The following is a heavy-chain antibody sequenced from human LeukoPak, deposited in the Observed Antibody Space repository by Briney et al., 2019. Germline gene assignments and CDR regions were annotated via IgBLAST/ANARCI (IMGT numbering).Heavy chain of an antibody. CDR1: GFTFSSYW. Sequence: GGSLRLSCGASGFTFSSYWMHWVRQAPGKGLVWVSRINNDGSSTSYADSVQGRFTISRDNAKNTLYLQMNSLRAEDTALYYFARVGRGDYYYYYMDVWGKGTTVTVSS. J-gene: IGHJ6*03. D-gene: IGHD3-10*01. V-gene: IGHV3-74*01. CDR3: ARVGRGDYYYYYMDV. CDR2: INNDGSST.